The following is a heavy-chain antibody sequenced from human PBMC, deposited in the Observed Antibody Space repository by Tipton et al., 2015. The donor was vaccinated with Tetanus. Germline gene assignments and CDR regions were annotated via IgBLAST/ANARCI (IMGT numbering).Heavy chain of an antibody. D-gene: IGHD2-2*01. J-gene: IGHJ6*02. CDR1: GYTFTSYF. Sequence: QSGAEVKKPGASVNVSCKASGYTFTSYFMQWVRQAPGQGLEWMGIINPSGGRTNYVQKFQGRLTMTRDKSTSTVYMELSSLRSEDTAVYYCASGSSIRHGLDVWGHGTSVTVSS. V-gene: IGHV1-46*01. CDR3: ASGSSIRHGLDV. CDR2: INPSGGRT.